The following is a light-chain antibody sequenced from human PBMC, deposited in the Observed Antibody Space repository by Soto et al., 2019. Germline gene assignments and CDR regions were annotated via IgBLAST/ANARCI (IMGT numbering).Light chain of an antibody. CDR2: SND. CDR3: AAWDDSLNGLV. V-gene: IGLV1-44*01. CDR1: SSNIGSNS. J-gene: IGLJ2*01. Sequence: QSVLTQPPSASGTLGQRLTISCSGRSSNIGSNSVTWYQQLPGTAPKVLIHSNDRRPSGVPDRFSGSKSGTSASLAISGLLSDDEADYYCAAWDDSLNGLVFGGGTKLTVL.